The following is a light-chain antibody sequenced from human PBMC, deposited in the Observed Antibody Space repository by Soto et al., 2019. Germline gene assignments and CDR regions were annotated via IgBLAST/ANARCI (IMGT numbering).Light chain of an antibody. CDR2: QVT. J-gene: IGLJ1*01. CDR3: NSYSSSTFYV. V-gene: IGLV2-14*01. Sequence: QSVLAQPASVSGSPGQSITISCTGSSSDIASFNYVSWYRQYPGKAPKLLIYQVTSRASGVSHRFSGSKFGDTASLTISGLQPEDEAEYYCNSYSSSTFYVFGTGTKLTVL. CDR1: SSDIASFNY.